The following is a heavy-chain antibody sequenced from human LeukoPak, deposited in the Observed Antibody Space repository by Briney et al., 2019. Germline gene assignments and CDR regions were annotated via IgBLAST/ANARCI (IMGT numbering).Heavy chain of an antibody. J-gene: IGHJ4*02. D-gene: IGHD5-18*01. CDR2: IDPIDSYT. CDR1: GYSFTSYW. Sequence: GESLRISCKCSGYSFTSYWISWVRQMPRKGLEWMGGIDPIDSYTTYSPSFQGHVTISADKSSATVYLQWSSLKASDTAMYYCARARVDTAMADFDYWGQGTLVTVSS. CDR3: ARARVDTAMADFDY. V-gene: IGHV5-10-1*01.